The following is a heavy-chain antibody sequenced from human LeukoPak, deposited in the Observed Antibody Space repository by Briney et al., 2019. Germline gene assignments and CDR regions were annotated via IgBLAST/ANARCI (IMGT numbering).Heavy chain of an antibody. J-gene: IGHJ6*03. CDR1: GFTFSSYG. V-gene: IGHV3-30*02. D-gene: IGHD3-16*01. CDR2: IRYDGSNK. Sequence: GGSLRLSCAASGFTFSSYGMHWVRQAPGKGLEGVAFIRYDGSNKYYADSVKGRFTISRDNSKNTLYLQMNSLRAEDTAVYYCAKDGKTWGSHGRYYYYMDVWGKGTTVTVSS. CDR3: AKDGKTWGSHGRYYYYMDV.